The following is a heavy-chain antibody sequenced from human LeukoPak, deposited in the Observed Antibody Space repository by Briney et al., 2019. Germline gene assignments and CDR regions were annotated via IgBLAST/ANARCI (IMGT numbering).Heavy chain of an antibody. J-gene: IGHJ3*02. D-gene: IGHD6-19*01. CDR3: VRGHVAVAAHDDAFDI. CDR1: GFTFSSYG. CDR2: IRYDGSDK. V-gene: IGHV3-30*02. Sequence: GGSLRLSCAASGFTFSSYGMHWVRQAPGKGLEWVAFIRYDGSDKYYADSVKGRFTISRDNAKNSLYLQMQGLRAEDTAVYCCVRGHVAVAAHDDAFDIWGQGTMVTVSS.